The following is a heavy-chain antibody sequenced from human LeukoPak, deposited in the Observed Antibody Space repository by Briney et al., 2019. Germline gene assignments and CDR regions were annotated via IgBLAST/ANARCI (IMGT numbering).Heavy chain of an antibody. CDR3: ASTTPGAYYFDY. CDR2: IHHSGST. CDR1: GASFSSYH. J-gene: IGHJ4*02. D-gene: IGHD1-26*01. Sequence: SETLSLTCVVYGASFSSYHWSWIRQPPGMGLEWIGEIHHSGSTTYNPSLKSRVTISVDTYNNQFSLKLSSVTAADAAVYYCASTTPGAYYFDYWGQGTLVTVSS. V-gene: IGHV4-34*01.